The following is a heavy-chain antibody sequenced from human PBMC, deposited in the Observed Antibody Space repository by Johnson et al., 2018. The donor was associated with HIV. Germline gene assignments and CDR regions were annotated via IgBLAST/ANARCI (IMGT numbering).Heavy chain of an antibody. CDR2: ISSSGSTI. CDR1: GFTFSSYA. CDR3: AKDQIPAAASRAFDI. Sequence: MQLVESGGGLVQPGGSLRLSCAASGFTFSSYAMHWVRQAPGKGLEWVSYISSSGSTIYYADSVKGRFTISRDNAKNSLYLQMNSLRAEDTAVYYCAKDQIPAAASRAFDIWGQGTMVTVSS. D-gene: IGHD6-13*01. J-gene: IGHJ3*02. V-gene: IGHV3-48*03.